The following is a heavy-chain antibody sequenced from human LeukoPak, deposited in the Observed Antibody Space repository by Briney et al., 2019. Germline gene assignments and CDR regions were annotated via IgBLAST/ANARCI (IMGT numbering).Heavy chain of an antibody. Sequence: GGSLRLSCAASGFTFSSYGMHWVRQAPGKGLEWVAVIWYDGSDKYYADSVKGRFTISRDNSKNTLYLQMNSLRAEDTAVYYCAKRDYYSTDPFDYWGQGNLVTVSS. D-gene: IGHD4-11*01. CDR2: IWYDGSDK. V-gene: IGHV3-33*06. CDR3: AKRDYYSTDPFDY. J-gene: IGHJ4*02. CDR1: GFTFSSYG.